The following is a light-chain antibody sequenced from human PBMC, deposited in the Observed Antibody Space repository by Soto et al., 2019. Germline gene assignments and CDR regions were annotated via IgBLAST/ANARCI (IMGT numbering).Light chain of an antibody. CDR1: SSDIGGYKF. Sequence: QTALTQPASVYGSPGQSITISCTGTSSDIGGYKFVSWYQQHPGKVPKLLIYDVNNRPSGVSDRFSGSKSGNTASLTISGLQAEDEAEYYCCSYTSSTSLIFGGGTKLTVL. CDR3: CSYTSSTSLI. J-gene: IGLJ2*01. V-gene: IGLV2-14*03. CDR2: DVN.